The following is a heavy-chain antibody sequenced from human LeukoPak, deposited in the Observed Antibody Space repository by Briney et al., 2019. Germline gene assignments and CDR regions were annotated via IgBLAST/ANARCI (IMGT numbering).Heavy chain of an antibody. CDR3: AKDLADIVVVVAATGSSYYFDY. CDR1: GFTFRTYW. CDR2: ISYDGSNK. J-gene: IGHJ4*02. D-gene: IGHD2-15*01. V-gene: IGHV3-30*18. Sequence: GGSLRLSCAASGFTFRTYWMHWVRQAPGKGLEWVAVISYDGSNKYYADSVKGRFTISRDNSKNTLYLQMNSLRAEDTAVYYCAKDLADIVVVVAATGSSYYFDYWGQGTLVTVSS.